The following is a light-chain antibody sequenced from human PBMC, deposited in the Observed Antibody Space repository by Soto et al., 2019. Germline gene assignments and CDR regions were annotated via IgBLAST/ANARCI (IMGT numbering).Light chain of an antibody. J-gene: IGLJ2*01. CDR1: SGHSTYA. Sequence: QSVLTQSPCASASLGASVKLTCTLSSGHSTYAIAWHQQQPEKGPRYLMKLNSDGSHSKGDGIPDRFSGSSSGAERYLTISSLQSEDEADYYCQTWGTGIQVLFGGGTKLTAL. V-gene: IGLV4-69*01. CDR2: LNSDGSH. CDR3: QTWGTGIQVL.